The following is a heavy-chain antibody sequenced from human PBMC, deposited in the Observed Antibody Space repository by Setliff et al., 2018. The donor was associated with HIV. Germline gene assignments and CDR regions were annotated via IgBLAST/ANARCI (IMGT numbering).Heavy chain of an antibody. CDR3: ARDPSNTSGWLPYYDY. Sequence: ASVKVSCKTSGFTFNHYGITWVRQAPGQGLEWMGWISAYNGDTKCSQTFQGRVTMTTDTSTATAFMELRSLRSDDTAVYYCARDPSNTSGWLPYYDYWGQGTLVTVSS. V-gene: IGHV1-18*01. CDR2: ISAYNGDT. J-gene: IGHJ4*02. D-gene: IGHD6-19*01. CDR1: GFTFNHYG.